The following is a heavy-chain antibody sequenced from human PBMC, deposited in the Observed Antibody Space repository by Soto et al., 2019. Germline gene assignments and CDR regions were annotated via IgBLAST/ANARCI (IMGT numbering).Heavy chain of an antibody. CDR2: ISYDGSNK. CDR1: GFTFSSYA. J-gene: IGHJ6*02. V-gene: IGHV3-30-3*01. Sequence: QVQLVESGGGVVQPGRSLRLSCAASGFTFSSYAMHWVRQAPGKGLEWVAVISYDGSNKYYADSVKGRSTISRDNSKNTLYLQMNSLRAEDTAVYYCASPFLSGSYYGMDVWGQGTTVTVSS. CDR3: ASPFLSGSYYGMDV. D-gene: IGHD1-26*01.